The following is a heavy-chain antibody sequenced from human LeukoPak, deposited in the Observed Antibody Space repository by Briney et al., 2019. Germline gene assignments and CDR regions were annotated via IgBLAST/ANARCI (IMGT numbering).Heavy chain of an antibody. CDR2: INHSGST. D-gene: IGHD3-22*01. J-gene: IGHJ5*02. CDR3: ARDGHYYDSSGYYRAGWFDP. Sequence: KSSETLSLTCAVYGGSFSGYYWSWIRQPPGKGLEWIGEINHSGSTNYNPSLKSRVTISVDTSKNQFSLKLSSVTAADTAVYYCARDGHYYDSSGYYRAGWFDPWGQGTLVTVSS. CDR1: GGSFSGYY. V-gene: IGHV4-34*01.